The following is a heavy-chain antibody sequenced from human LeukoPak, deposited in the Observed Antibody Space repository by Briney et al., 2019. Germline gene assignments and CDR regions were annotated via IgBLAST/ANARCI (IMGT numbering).Heavy chain of an antibody. CDR2: IYYSGST. J-gene: IGHJ4*02. V-gene: IGHV4-39*01. D-gene: IGHD5-12*01. Sequence: SETLSLTCTVSGGSISSSSYYWGWIRQPPGKGLEWIGSIYYSGSTYYNPSLKSRVTISVDTSKNQFSLKLSSVTAADTAVYYCARVNSVWLPPNYFDYWGQGTLVTVSS. CDR3: ARVNSVWLPPNYFDY. CDR1: GGSISSSSYY.